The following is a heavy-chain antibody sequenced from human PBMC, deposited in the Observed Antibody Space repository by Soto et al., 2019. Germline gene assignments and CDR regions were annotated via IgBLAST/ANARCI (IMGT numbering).Heavy chain of an antibody. V-gene: IGHV3-30-3*01. CDR3: AREGGNGYSSSWYNYYYYGMDV. CDR1: AFTCSSYA. CDR2: ISYDGSNK. J-gene: IGHJ6*02. Sequence: GWSLRLSCAASAFTCSSYAMHWVRQAPGEGLEGVTVISYDGSNKYYAASVKGRFTISRYNSKNTLYLQMNSLRAEDRAVYYCAREGGNGYSSSWYNYYYYGMDVWGQGTTVTVSS. D-gene: IGHD6-13*01.